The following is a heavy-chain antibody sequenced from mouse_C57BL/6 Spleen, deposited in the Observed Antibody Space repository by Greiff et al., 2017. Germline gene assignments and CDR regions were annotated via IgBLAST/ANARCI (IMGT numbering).Heavy chain of an antibody. V-gene: IGHV1-64*01. Sequence: QVQLQQPGAELVKPGASVKLSCKASGYTFTSYWMHWVKQRPGQGLEWIGMIHPNSGSTNYNEKFKSKATLTVDKSSSTAYMQLSSLTSEDSAVYYCARRLGGGAYAMDYWGQGTSVTVSS. CDR1: GYTFTSYW. J-gene: IGHJ4*01. CDR3: ARRLGGGAYAMDY. D-gene: IGHD4-1*01. CDR2: IHPNSGST.